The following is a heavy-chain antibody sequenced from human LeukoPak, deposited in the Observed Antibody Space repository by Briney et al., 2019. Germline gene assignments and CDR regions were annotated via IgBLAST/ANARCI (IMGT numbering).Heavy chain of an antibody. CDR3: TRHKRWLQSPDAFDI. D-gene: IGHD5-24*01. CDR2: TYYSGST. J-gene: IGHJ3*02. V-gene: IGHV4-59*08. CDR1: GGPIRYFY. Sequence: SETLSLTCTVSGGPIRYFYWSWIWQAPGKGLEWIGYTYYSGSTSYNPSLKPRVAISVDTSRSQFSLELSSVTAADTAIYYCTRHKRWLQSPDAFDIWGQGTMVTVSS.